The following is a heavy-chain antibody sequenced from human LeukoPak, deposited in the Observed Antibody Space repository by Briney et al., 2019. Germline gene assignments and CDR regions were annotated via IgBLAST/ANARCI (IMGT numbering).Heavy chain of an antibody. CDR2: IYYSGST. V-gene: IGHV4-59*08. J-gene: IGHJ6*02. D-gene: IGHD1-14*01. Sequence: SETPSLTCTVSGGSISSYYWSWIRQPPGKGLEWIGYIYYSGSTNYNPSLKSRVTISVDTSKNQFSLKLSSVTAADTTVYYCARRKPRYYYYGMDVWGQGTTVTVSS. CDR1: GGSISSYY. CDR3: ARRKPRYYYYGMDV.